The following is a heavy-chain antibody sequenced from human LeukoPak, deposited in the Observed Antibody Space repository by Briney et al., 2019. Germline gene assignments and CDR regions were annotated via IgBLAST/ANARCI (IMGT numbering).Heavy chain of an antibody. CDR2: ISWNSGSI. CDR3: KGGDGLGGGADY. D-gene: IGHD3/OR15-3a*01. V-gene: IGHV3-9*01. Sequence: GGSLRLSCAASGFTFDDYAMHWVRQAPGKGLEWVSGISWNSGSIGYADSVKGRYTISRDNAKNSLYLQMNSLRAEDTALYYCKGGDGLGGGADYWGQGTLVTVSS. J-gene: IGHJ4*02. CDR1: GFTFDDYA.